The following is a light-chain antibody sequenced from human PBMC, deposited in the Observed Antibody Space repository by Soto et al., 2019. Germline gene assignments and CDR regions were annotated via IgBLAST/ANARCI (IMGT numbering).Light chain of an antibody. V-gene: IGKV1-27*01. CDR1: QAIYNY. CDR2: AAS. J-gene: IGKJ4*01. CDR3: QKFSAVPT. Sequence: DIQMTQSPSSLSASVGDRVTITCRASQAIYNYLAWYQQKPGKVPTLLISAASTLQSGVPSRSSGSGSGTDFTLTISSLQPEDVATYYCQKFSAVPTFGGGTKVEI.